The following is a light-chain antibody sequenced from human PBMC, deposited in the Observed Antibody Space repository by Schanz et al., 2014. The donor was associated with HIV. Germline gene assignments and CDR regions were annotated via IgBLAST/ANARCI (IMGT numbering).Light chain of an antibody. CDR2: DVS. CDR3: CSYTTTSTYV. Sequence: QSALTQPASVSGSLGQSITISCTGTNSDVGSFNLVSWYQQHPGKAPKLMIYDVSNRPSGVSSRFSGSKSGNTASLTISGLQAEDEADYYCCSYTTTSTYVFGAGTKLTVL. J-gene: IGLJ1*01. V-gene: IGLV2-14*02. CDR1: NSDVGSFNL.